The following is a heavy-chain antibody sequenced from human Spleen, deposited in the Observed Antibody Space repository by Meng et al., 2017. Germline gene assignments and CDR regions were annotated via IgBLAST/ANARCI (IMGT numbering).Heavy chain of an antibody. J-gene: IGHJ5*02. V-gene: IGHV4-38-2*02. Sequence: SETLSLTCTVSGYSISSGYYWGWIRQPPGKGLEWIGSIYHSGSTYYNPSLKSRVTISVDTSKNQFSLKLSSVTAADTAVYYCARPLYGSGSHFSPWGQGPLVTVSS. CDR3: ARPLYGSGSHFSP. CDR1: GYSISSGYY. D-gene: IGHD3-10*01. CDR2: IYHSGST.